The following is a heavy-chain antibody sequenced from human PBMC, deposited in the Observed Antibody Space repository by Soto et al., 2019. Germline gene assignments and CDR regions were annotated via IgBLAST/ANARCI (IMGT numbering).Heavy chain of an antibody. V-gene: IGHV5-10-1*01. D-gene: IGHD3-22*01. CDR1: GYSFTSYW. J-gene: IGHJ5*02. CDR2: IDPSDSYT. Sequence: GESLKISCKGSGYSFTSYWISWVRQMPGKGLEWMGRIDPSDSYTNYSPSFQGRVTISADKSISTAYLQWSSLKASDTAMYYCARRRYYDSSGYDPPGFDPWGQGTLVTVSS. CDR3: ARRRYYDSSGYDPPGFDP.